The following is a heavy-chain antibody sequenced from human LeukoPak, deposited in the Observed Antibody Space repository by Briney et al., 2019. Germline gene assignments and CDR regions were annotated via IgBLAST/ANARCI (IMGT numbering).Heavy chain of an antibody. Sequence: GRSLRLSCSASGFTFRRHNMHWVRQAPGKGLEWVAVIAYDGKNKFFADSVKGRFTISRDNSKNTLFLQMNSLRPEDTAAYYCAGEMGDQYFDSTGYYFSAFDFWGQGTTVVVSS. CDR1: GFTFRRHN. CDR2: IAYDGKNK. D-gene: IGHD3-22*01. J-gene: IGHJ3*01. CDR3: AGEMGDQYFDSTGYYFSAFDF. V-gene: IGHV3-30*01.